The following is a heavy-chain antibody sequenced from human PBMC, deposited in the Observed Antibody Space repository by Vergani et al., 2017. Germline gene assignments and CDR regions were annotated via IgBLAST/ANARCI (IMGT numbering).Heavy chain of an antibody. CDR3: ASDIVVVPAAILRWGLGP. CDR2: IIPIFGTA. Sequence: QVQLVQSGAEVKKPGSSVKVSCKASGGTFSSYAISWVRQAPGQGLEWMGGIIPIFGTANYAQKFQGRVTIAADESTSTAYMELSSLRSEDTAVYYCASDIVVVPAAILRWGLGPWGKGALVTVSS. V-gene: IGHV1-69*01. J-gene: IGHJ5*02. CDR1: GGTFSSYA. D-gene: IGHD2-2*01.